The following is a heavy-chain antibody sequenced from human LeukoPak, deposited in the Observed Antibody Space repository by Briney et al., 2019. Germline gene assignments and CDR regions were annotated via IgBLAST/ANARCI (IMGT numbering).Heavy chain of an antibody. Sequence: ASVKVSCKASGYTFTGYYMHWVRQAPGQGLEWMGWINPNSGGTNYAQKFQGRVTMTRDTSISTAYMELSRLRSDDTAVYYCARTYYYDSSGLNYCGQGTLVTVSS. CDR1: GYTFTGYY. D-gene: IGHD3-22*01. J-gene: IGHJ4*02. V-gene: IGHV1-2*02. CDR2: INPNSGGT. CDR3: ARTYYYDSSGLNY.